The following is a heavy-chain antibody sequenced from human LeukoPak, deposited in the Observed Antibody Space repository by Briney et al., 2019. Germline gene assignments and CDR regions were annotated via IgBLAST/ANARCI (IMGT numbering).Heavy chain of an antibody. V-gene: IGHV4-38-2*02. J-gene: IGHJ6*03. D-gene: IGHD5-18*01. Sequence: SETLSLTCTVSGYSISTGYYWDWIRQPPGKGLEWIGSIYYSGSTYYNPSLKSRVTISVDTSKNQFSLKLSSVTAADTAVYYCASLGYSYGLYYYYYYMDVWGKGTTVTVSS. CDR3: ASLGYSYGLYYYYYYMDV. CDR1: GYSISTGYY. CDR2: IYYSGST.